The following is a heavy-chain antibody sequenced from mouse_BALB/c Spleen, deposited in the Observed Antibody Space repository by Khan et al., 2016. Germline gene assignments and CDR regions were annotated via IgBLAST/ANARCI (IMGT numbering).Heavy chain of an antibody. Sequence: EVQLQESGAELVRPGASVRLSCKASGFNIKDYYIHWVKQRPEQGLEWIGWIDPENGDIIYDPKFQGKASITTDTSSNTTYLQLSSLTSEDTAVYYCARAYYGTYVFDYWGQGTTLTVSS. CDR3: ARAYYGTYVFDY. D-gene: IGHD2-10*01. CDR2: IDPENGDI. V-gene: IGHV14-1*02. J-gene: IGHJ2*01. CDR1: GFNIKDYY.